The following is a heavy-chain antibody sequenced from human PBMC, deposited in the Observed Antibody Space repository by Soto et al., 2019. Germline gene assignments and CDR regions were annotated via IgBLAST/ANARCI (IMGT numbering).Heavy chain of an antibody. D-gene: IGHD6-13*01. CDR3: ARGGQYSSSWYGVGY. J-gene: IGHJ4*02. V-gene: IGHV4-59*01. CDR2: IYYSGST. CDR1: GGSISSYY. Sequence: QVQLQESGPGLVKPSETLSLTCTVSGGSISSYYWSWIRQPPGKGLEWIGYIYYSGSTNYNPSLKSRCTISVDTSKNQFPLKRSSVTGADTAVYYCARGGQYSSSWYGVGYWGQGTLVTVSS.